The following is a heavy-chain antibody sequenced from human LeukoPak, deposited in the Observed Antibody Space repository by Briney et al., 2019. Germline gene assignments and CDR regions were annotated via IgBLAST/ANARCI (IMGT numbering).Heavy chain of an antibody. CDR1: GFTFSSYS. CDR3: ARVGTEYYFDY. J-gene: IGHJ4*02. D-gene: IGHD3-10*01. CDR2: ISSSSSTI. V-gene: IGHV3-48*01. Sequence: GGSLRLSCAASGFTFSSYSMNWVRQAPGKGLEWVSYISSSSSTIYYADSVKGRLTISRDNAKNSLYLQMNSLRAEDTAVYYCARVGTEYYFDYWGQGTLVTVSS.